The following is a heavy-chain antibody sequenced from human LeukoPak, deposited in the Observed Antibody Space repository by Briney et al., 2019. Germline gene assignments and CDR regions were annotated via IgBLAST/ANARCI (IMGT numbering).Heavy chain of an antibody. V-gene: IGHV4-61*01. CDR3: ANPAVGTAVDY. J-gene: IGHJ4*02. CDR1: GGSVSSGSYY. D-gene: IGHD5-18*01. CDR2: IYFSGST. Sequence: SETLSLTCTVSGGSVSSGSYYWSWIRQRPGKGLEWIGYIYFSGSTTYNPSLNSRVTISVDTSKNKFSLKLSSVTAADTAVYYCANPAVGTAVDYWGQGTLVTVSS.